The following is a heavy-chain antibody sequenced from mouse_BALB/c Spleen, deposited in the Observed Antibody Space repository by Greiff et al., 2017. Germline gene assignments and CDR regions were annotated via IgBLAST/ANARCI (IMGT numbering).Heavy chain of an antibody. CDR3: TRDGGKGY. CDR1: GFTFSSYT. V-gene: IGHV5-6-4*01. Sequence: EVMLVESGGGLVKPGGSLKLSCAASGFTFSSYTMSWVRQTPEKRLEWVATISSGGSYTYYPDSVKGRFTISRDNAKNTLYLQMSSLKSEDTAMYYCTRDGGKGYWGQGTTLTVSS. CDR2: ISSGGSYT. D-gene: IGHD1-1*02. J-gene: IGHJ2*01.